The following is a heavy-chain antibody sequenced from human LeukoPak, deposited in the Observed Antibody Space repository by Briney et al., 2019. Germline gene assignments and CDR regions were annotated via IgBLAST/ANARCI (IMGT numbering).Heavy chain of an antibody. Sequence: GRSLRLSCAASGFTFSSYAMHWVRQAPGKGLEWVAVISYDGSNKYYADSVKGRFTISRDNSKNTLYLQMNSLRAEDTAVYYCARWGMVRGTLNWGQGTLVTVSS. J-gene: IGHJ4*02. V-gene: IGHV3-30*04. CDR1: GFTFSSYA. CDR2: ISYDGSNK. D-gene: IGHD3-10*01. CDR3: ARWGMVRGTLN.